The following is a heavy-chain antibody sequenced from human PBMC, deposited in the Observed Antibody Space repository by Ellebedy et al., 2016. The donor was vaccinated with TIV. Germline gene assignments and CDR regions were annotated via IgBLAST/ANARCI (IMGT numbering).Heavy chain of an antibody. D-gene: IGHD2-15*01. J-gene: IGHJ5*02. CDR3: ARASLSAARSWFAP. CDR1: GYTFSSYD. CDR2: ISAYDGDR. V-gene: IGHV1-18*01. Sequence: AASVKVSCKASGYTFSSYDINWVRQATGQGLEWMGWISAYDGDRSYAQRIQDRVTMTTDTSTNTAYMELRSLRSDDTAVYYCARASLSAARSWFAPWGQGTLVIVSS.